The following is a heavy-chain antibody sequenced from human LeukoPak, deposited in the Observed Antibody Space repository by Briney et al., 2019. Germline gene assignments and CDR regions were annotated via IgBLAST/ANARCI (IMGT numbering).Heavy chain of an antibody. CDR3: ARGGNIVVVPAAMYWFDP. Sequence: GRSLRLSCAASGFTFSSYAMHWVRQAPGKGLEGVAVISYDGSNKYYADSVKGRFTISRDNSKNTLYLQMNSLRAEDTAVYYCARGGNIVVVPAAMYWFDPWGQGTLVTVSS. V-gene: IGHV3-30*04. D-gene: IGHD2-2*01. J-gene: IGHJ5*02. CDR2: ISYDGSNK. CDR1: GFTFSSYA.